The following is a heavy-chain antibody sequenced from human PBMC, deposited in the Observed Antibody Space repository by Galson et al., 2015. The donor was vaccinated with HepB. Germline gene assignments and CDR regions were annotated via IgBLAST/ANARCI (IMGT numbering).Heavy chain of an antibody. CDR2: IIPILGIA. Sequence: VSCKASGGTFSSYAISWVRQAPGQGLEWMGRIIPILGIANYAQKFQGRVTITADKSTSTAYMELSSLRSDDTAVYYCARDIRVHYYDSGTGTLDYWGQGTLVTVSS. V-gene: IGHV1-69*04. J-gene: IGHJ4*02. D-gene: IGHD3-22*01. CDR3: ARDIRVHYYDSGTGTLDY. CDR1: GGTFSSYA.